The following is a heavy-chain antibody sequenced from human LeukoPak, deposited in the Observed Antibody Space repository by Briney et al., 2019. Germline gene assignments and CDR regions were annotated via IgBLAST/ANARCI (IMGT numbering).Heavy chain of an antibody. D-gene: IGHD3-9*01. V-gene: IGHV4-39*07. CDR1: GGSISSSSYY. J-gene: IGHJ5*02. CDR2: IYYGVNT. Sequence: SETLSLTCTVSGGSISSSSYYWGWIRQPPGKGLEWIGSIYYGVNTYYHPSLKSRVTISVDTSKNQFSLKLSSVTAADTAVYYCARDERGERPILTGYYNWFDPWGQGTLVTVSS. CDR3: ARDERGERPILTGYYNWFDP.